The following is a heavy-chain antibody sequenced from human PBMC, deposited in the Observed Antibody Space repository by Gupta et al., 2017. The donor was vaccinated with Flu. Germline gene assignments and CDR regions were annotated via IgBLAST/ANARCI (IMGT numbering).Heavy chain of an antibody. V-gene: IGHV3-23*01. Sequence: EVQLLESGGGLVQPGGSLRLSCAASGFTFSSYAMSWVRQAPGKGLEWVSAISGSGGSTYYADSVKGRFTISRDNSKNTLYLQMNSLRAEDTAVYYCAKDWGAAAGRGSSSDRLTDYWGQGTLVTVSS. D-gene: IGHD6-13*01. J-gene: IGHJ4*02. CDR2: ISGSGGST. CDR3: AKDWGAAAGRGSSSDRLTDY. CDR1: GFTFSSYA.